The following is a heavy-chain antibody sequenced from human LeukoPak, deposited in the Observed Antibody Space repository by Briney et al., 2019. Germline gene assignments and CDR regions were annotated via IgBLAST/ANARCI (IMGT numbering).Heavy chain of an antibody. CDR3: ARDPCHGALDY. V-gene: IGHV3-7*03. CDR2: IKQDGTEE. CDR1: GFTFSSSW. D-gene: IGHD2-2*01. Sequence: GGSLRHSCVASGFTFSSSWMSWVRRAPGKGLGWVANIKQDGTEEYYVDSVRGRFSISKDNAKTSLYLQMNSLRAEDTAVYYCARDPCHGALDYWGQGALVTASS. J-gene: IGHJ4*02.